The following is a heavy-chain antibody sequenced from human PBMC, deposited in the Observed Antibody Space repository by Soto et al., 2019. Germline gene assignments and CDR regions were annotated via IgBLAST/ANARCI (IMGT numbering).Heavy chain of an antibody. CDR2: IYPGDSDT. CDR3: VSPLFGGYMSLGY. J-gene: IGHJ4*01. Sequence: LGESLKISCKGSGYTFTSYWIGWVRQMPGKGLEWMGIIYPGDSDTRYSPSFQGQVTISADKSISTAYLQWSSLKASDTAMCYCVSPLFGGYMSLGYGGHGTLVTVSS. D-gene: IGHD5-12*01. V-gene: IGHV5-51*01. CDR1: GYTFTSYW.